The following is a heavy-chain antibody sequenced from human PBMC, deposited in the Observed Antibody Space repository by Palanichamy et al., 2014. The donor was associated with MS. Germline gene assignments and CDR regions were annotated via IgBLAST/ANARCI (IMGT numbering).Heavy chain of an antibody. D-gene: IGHD2-2*01. CDR3: AEDSWYCSSTSCLGLYYFDY. J-gene: IGHJ4*02. Sequence: EVQLLESGGALVQPGGSLRLSCGASGFTFSSYAMTWVRQAPGKGLEWVSGISGSGRRTYSADSVKGRFTISRDNSKNTLYLQMNSLRAEDTAVYYCAEDSWYCSSTSCLGLYYFDYWGQGTLVTVSS. CDR2: ISGSGRRT. V-gene: IGHV3-23*01. CDR1: GFTFSSYA.